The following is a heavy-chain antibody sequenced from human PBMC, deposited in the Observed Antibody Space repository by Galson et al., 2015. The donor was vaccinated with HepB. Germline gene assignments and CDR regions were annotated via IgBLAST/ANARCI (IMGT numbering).Heavy chain of an antibody. CDR2: IVLGSGNT. CDR1: GFTFSNSA. Sequence: SVKVSCKASGFTFSNSAVQWVRQTRGQRLEWIGWIVLGSGNTNYAQNFHERITITRDMSTGTVYMEVSSLRSEDTAVYCCATDVASSGLFDFWGQGTLLTVSS. J-gene: IGHJ4*02. V-gene: IGHV1-58*01. CDR3: ATDVASSGLFDF.